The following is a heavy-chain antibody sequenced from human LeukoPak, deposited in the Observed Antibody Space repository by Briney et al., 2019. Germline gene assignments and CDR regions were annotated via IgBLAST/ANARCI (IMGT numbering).Heavy chain of an antibody. CDR2: ISYDGSNK. Sequence: PGRSLRLSCAASGFTFSSYGMHWVRQAPGKGLEWVAVISYDGSNKYYADSVKGRFTISRDNSKNTLYLQMNSLRAEDTAVYYCAKDWHYYGSGSQGYYFDYWGQGTLVTVSS. CDR1: GFTFSSYG. V-gene: IGHV3-30*18. CDR3: AKDWHYYGSGSQGYYFDY. D-gene: IGHD3-10*01. J-gene: IGHJ4*02.